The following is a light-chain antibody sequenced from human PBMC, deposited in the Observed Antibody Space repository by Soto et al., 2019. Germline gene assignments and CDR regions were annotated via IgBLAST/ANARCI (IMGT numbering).Light chain of an antibody. CDR2: EVV. CDR3: SSYGGDNNVV. Sequence: QSALTQPPSASGSPGQSVTNSCTGTSSDVGGYNYVSWYQQHPGAAPKLMIYEVVKRPSGVPDRFSGSKSGNTASLTVSGLQAEDESDYYCSSYGGDNNVVFGGGTKLTVL. V-gene: IGLV2-8*01. CDR1: SSDVGGYNY. J-gene: IGLJ2*01.